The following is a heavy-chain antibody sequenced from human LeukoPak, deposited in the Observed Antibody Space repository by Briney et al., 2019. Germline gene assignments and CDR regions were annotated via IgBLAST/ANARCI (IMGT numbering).Heavy chain of an antibody. CDR1: GGSISSSLYY. CDR3: ARIIVVTSTDYFDS. D-gene: IGHD2/OR15-2a*01. CDR2: IFYSGIT. V-gene: IGHV4-39*01. Sequence: ASETLSLTCTVSGGSISSSLYYWGWIRQPPGKGLEWIGSIFYSGITYYNPSLQSRVTISVDTSKSQFSLHLGSVTAADTALYYCARIIVVTSTDYFDSWGQGTLVTVSS. J-gene: IGHJ4*02.